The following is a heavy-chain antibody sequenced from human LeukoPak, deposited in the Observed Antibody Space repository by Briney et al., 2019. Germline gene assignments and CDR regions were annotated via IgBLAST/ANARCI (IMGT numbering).Heavy chain of an antibody. J-gene: IGHJ4*02. CDR3: ARQVYGDYIPRYFDY. Sequence: ASVKVSCKASGGTFSSYAISWVRQAPGQGLEWMGGIIPIFGTANYAQKFQGRVTITADESTSTAYMELSSLRSEDTAVYYCARQVYGDYIPRYFDYWGQGTLVTVSS. D-gene: IGHD4-17*01. CDR2: IIPIFGTA. CDR1: GGTFSSYA. V-gene: IGHV1-69*13.